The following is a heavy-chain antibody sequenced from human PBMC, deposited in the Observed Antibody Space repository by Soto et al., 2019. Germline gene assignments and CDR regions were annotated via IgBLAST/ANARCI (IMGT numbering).Heavy chain of an antibody. CDR1: GGSISSYY. D-gene: IGHD6-13*01. Sequence: QVQLQESGPGLVKPSETLSLTCTVSGGSISSYYWSWIRQPPGKGLEWIGYISYSGSTNYNPSLKSRVTISVDTSKNQFSLKLSSVTAADTVVYYCARAYSSSWYQNFLDCWGQGTLVTVSS. CDR3: ARAYSSSWYQNFLDC. V-gene: IGHV4-59*01. CDR2: ISYSGST. J-gene: IGHJ4*02.